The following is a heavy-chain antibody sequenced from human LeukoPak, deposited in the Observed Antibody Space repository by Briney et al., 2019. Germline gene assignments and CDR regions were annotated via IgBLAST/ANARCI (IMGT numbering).Heavy chain of an antibody. Sequence: GGSLRLSCAASGFTFRSYAVTWVRQTPGKGLEWVTAINSGGDRAYYADSVKGRFTISRDNSKSTVYLQMDSLRVEDTALYYCAKDSAGVAATDFWGQGTLVTVS. CDR2: INSGGDRA. J-gene: IGHJ4*02. D-gene: IGHD6-19*01. CDR3: AKDSAGVAATDF. CDR1: GFTFRSYA. V-gene: IGHV3-23*01.